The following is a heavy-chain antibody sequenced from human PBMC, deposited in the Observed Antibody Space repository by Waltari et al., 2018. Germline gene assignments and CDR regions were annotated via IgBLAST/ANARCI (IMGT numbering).Heavy chain of an antibody. J-gene: IGHJ4*02. Sequence: QVQLVQSGAEVKKPGSSVKVSCKASGGTFSSYAISWVRQASGQGLEWRGGIIPIFGTANNAMSVKGKVAMNGHGTTSTAYMEVRSMVYKDTSRFYCAGADYYDSGGAHTGREYYFDYWGQGTLVTVSS. D-gene: IGHD3-22*01. V-gene: IGHV1-69*01. CDR2: IIPIFGTA. CDR3: AGADYYDSGGAHTGREYYFDY. CDR1: GGTFSSYA.